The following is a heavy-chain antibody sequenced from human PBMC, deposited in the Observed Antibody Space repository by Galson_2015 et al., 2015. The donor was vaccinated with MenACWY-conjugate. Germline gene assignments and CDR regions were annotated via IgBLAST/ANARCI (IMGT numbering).Heavy chain of an antibody. CDR3: ARRTPELNWFDP. Sequence: ETLSLTCTVSGDSISSDNYYWTWVRQPPGRGLEWIASINYSGRTFYNPFLMSRVSISVDMSKSQHSLKLTSVTAADTAVYFCARRTPELNWFDPWGQGTLVTVSS. J-gene: IGHJ5*02. V-gene: IGHV4-39*01. CDR1: GDSISSDNYY. CDR2: INYSGRT. D-gene: IGHD1-26*01.